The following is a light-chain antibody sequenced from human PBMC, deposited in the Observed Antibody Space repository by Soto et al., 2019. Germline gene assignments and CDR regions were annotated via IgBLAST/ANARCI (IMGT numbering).Light chain of an antibody. CDR2: EVS. J-gene: IGLJ1*01. Sequence: QSALTQPPSASGSPGQSVTISCTGTSSDVGGYNYVSWYQQHPGKAPKLMIYEVSKRPSGVPDRFSGSKSGNTASPTVSGLQAEDEADYYCSSYAGSNKVFGTGTKVTVL. CDR3: SSYAGSNKV. V-gene: IGLV2-8*01. CDR1: SSDVGGYNY.